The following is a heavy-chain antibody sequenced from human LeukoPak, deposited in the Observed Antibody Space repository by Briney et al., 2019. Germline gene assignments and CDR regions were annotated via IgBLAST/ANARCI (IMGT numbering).Heavy chain of an antibody. CDR1: GFTFNNYA. J-gene: IGHJ4*02. V-gene: IGHV3-23*01. Sequence: GGSLRLSCTASGFTFNNYAMYWVRQAPRKGPEWVAGIFGSGGSAHYADSVKGRFTISRDNSKNTVYLQMDSLRGEDTAVYYCTKPTTGYSSGQYPGWPADHWGQGALVTVSS. D-gene: IGHD3-22*01. CDR2: IFGSGGSA. CDR3: TKPTTGYSSGQYPGWPADH.